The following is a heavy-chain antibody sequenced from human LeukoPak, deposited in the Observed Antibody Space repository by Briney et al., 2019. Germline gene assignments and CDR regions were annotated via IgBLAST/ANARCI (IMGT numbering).Heavy chain of an antibody. V-gene: IGHV3-7*01. CDR1: GFTFSDSW. D-gene: IGHD3-16*01. J-gene: IGHJ6*02. CDR3: ATYTHWVAGDV. Sequence: GGSLRPSCAASGFTFSDSWMSWVRQAPGKGLEWVANVNPDGSAKDYVDSVKGRFTISRDNAGNSLFLQMSSLRAEDTAVYYCATYTHWVAGDVWGQGTTVTVSS. CDR2: VNPDGSAK.